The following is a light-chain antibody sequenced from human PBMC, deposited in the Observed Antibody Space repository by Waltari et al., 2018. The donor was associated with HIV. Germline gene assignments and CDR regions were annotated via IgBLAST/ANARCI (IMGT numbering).Light chain of an antibody. V-gene: IGLV2-23*02. Sequence: QSALTQPASVSGSPGQSIAIPCTGTSRDVGRDNLVSWYQQHPGKAPKLMIYEVSKRPSGVSNRFSGSKSGNTASLTISGLQSEDEADYYCCSYAGSSTWVFGGGTKLTVL. CDR1: SRDVGRDNL. CDR3: CSYAGSSTWV. CDR2: EVS. J-gene: IGLJ3*02.